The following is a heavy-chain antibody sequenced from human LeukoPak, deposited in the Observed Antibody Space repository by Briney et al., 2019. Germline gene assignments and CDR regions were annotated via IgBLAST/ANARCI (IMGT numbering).Heavy chain of an antibody. D-gene: IGHD5-12*01. J-gene: IGHJ4*02. V-gene: IGHV1-2*02. CDR2: VNPNSGDT. Sequence: GASVKVSCKASAYTLKGHYIHWVRQAPGQGLEWMGWVNPNSGDTKKAQKFQGRVTMTRDASISTAYMELSRLRSDDSAVYYCASQVHTGYDLDNWGQGTLVTVSS. CDR1: AYTLKGHY. CDR3: ASQVHTGYDLDN.